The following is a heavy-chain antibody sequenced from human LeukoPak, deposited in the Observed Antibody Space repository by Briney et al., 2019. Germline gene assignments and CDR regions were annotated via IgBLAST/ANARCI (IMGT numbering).Heavy chain of an antibody. CDR3: ARGGTTGIFDY. CDR2: INPSGDTT. V-gene: IGHV1-46*01. J-gene: IGHJ4*02. CDR1: GYTSTSYY. Sequence: GAPVKVSCKASGYTSTSYYMNWVRQAPGQGLEWMGIINPSGDTTTYAQKFQGRVTMTRDMSTSTVYMELSSLRSEDTAVYYCARGGTTGIFDYWGQGTLVTVSS. D-gene: IGHD1-7*01.